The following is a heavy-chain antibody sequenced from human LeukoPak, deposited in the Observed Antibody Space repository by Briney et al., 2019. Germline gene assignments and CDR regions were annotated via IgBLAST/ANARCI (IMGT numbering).Heavy chain of an antibody. CDR3: ARHGFDPVQNVAHLYFDL. D-gene: IGHD3-10*01. CDR2: ISYSGNT. J-gene: IGHJ2*01. CDR1: GGSFSTYY. Sequence: SATLSLTCAVYGGSFSTYYWTWIRQPPGKGLEWIAEISYSGNTNYNPSPTRRVTIITTKNENTPNLTYVNAGGTAVYYCARHGFDPVQNVAHLYFDLWGRGTLVTVSS. V-gene: IGHV4-34*01.